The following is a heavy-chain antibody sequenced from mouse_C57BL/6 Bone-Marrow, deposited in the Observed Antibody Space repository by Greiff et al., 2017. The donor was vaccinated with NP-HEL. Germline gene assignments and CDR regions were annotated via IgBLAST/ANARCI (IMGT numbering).Heavy chain of an antibody. CDR1: GYTFTSYG. D-gene: IGHD1-1*01. CDR2: IYPRSGNT. CDR3: ARGTTVVATDHY. V-gene: IGHV1-81*01. J-gene: IGHJ2*01. Sequence: QVQLQQSGAELARPGASVKLSCKASGYTFTSYGISWVKQRTGQGLEWIGEIYPRSGNTYYNEKFKGKATLTADKSSSTAYMELRSLTSEDAAVYFCARGTTVVATDHYGGQGTTLTVSS.